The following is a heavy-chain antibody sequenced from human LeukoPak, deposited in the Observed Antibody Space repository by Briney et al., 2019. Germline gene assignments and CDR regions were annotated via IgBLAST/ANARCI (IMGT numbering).Heavy chain of an antibody. Sequence: PSETLSLTCTVSGGSISSSSYYWGWIRQPPGKGLEWIGEINHSGSTNYNPSLKSRVTISVDTSKNQFSLKLSSVTAADTAVYYCARGGVAVAGIPFDYWGQGTLVTVSS. CDR2: INHSGST. J-gene: IGHJ4*02. D-gene: IGHD6-19*01. CDR3: ARGGVAVAGIPFDY. V-gene: IGHV4-39*07. CDR1: GGSISSSSYY.